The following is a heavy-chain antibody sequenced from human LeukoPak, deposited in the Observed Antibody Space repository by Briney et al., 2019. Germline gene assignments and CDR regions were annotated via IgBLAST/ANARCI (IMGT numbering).Heavy chain of an antibody. CDR2: MNPISGNT. CDR1: GYTFTSYD. CDR3: AGGGLPFSAAAVWFDP. Sequence: ASVKVSCKASGYTFTSYDINWVRQATGQGLEWMGWMNPISGNTGYAQKFQGRVTMTRNTSISTAYMELSSLRSEDTAVYYCAGGGLPFSAAAVWFDPWGQGTLVTVSS. D-gene: IGHD6-13*01. J-gene: IGHJ5*02. V-gene: IGHV1-8*01.